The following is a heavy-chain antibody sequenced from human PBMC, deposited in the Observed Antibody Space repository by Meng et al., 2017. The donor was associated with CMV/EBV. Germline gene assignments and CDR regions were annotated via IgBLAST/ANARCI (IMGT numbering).Heavy chain of an antibody. CDR1: GFTFSSSW. CDR2: IKCDGSEK. Sequence: GESLKISCAASGFTFSSSWMHWVCQAPEKGLEWGADIKCDGSEKYYVDSVKGRLTISRDNAKNSLYLQVNSLRAEDMTVYYCVRIDGIRGGFDYWGQGTLVTVSS. V-gene: IGHV3-52*01. D-gene: IGHD3-10*01. CDR3: VRIDGIRGGFDY. J-gene: IGHJ4*02.